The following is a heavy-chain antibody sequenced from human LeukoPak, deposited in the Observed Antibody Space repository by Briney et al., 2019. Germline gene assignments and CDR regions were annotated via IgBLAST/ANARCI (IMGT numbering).Heavy chain of an antibody. CDR3: ATRARPGYYYGMDV. V-gene: IGHV3-66*01. D-gene: IGHD6-6*01. CDR1: GFTFSSYG. J-gene: IGHJ6*02. CDR2: IYTGGTT. Sequence: QAGGSLRLSCAASGFTFSSYGMNWVRQAPGKGLEWASIIYTGGTTYYGDSVKGRFTISRDNSKNTLYLQMNSLRADDTAVYYCATRARPGYYYGMDVWGQGTTVTVSS.